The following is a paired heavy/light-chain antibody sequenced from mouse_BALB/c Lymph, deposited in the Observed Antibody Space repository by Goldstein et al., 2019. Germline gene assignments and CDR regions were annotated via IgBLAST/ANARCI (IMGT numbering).Heavy chain of an antibody. Sequence: EVQLQQSGPELVKPGASMKISCKASGYSFTGYTMNWVKQSHGKNLEWIGLINPYNGGTSYNQKFKGKATLTVDKSSSTAYMELLSLTSEDSAVYYCARAYDGYYVDYWGQGTTLTVSS. CDR3: ARAYDGYYVDY. J-gene: IGHJ2*01. D-gene: IGHD2-3*01. CDR1: GYSFTGYT. CDR2: INPYNGGT. V-gene: IGHV1-18*01.
Light chain of an antibody. CDR2: GAS. V-gene: IGKV6-20*01. CDR3: GQSYSYPYT. J-gene: IGKJ2*01. Sequence: NIVMTQSPKSMSMSVGERVTLSCKASENVGTYVSWYQQKPEQSPKLLIYGASNRYTGVPDRFTGSGSATDFTLTISSVQAEDLADYHCGQSYSYPYTFGGGTKLEIK. CDR1: ENVGTY.